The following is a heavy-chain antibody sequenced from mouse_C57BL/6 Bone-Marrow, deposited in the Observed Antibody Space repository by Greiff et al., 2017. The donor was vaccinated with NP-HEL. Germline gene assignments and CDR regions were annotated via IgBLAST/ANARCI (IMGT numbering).Heavy chain of an antibody. CDR2: IDPSDSYT. D-gene: IGHD1-3*01. CDR1: GYTFTSYW. Sequence: QVQLKQPGAELVRPGTSVKLSCKASGYTFTSYWMHWVKQRPGQGLEWIGVIDPSDSYTNYNQKFKGKATLTVDTSSSTAYMQLSSLTSEDSAVYYCARRSGPLDYWGQGTSVTVSS. V-gene: IGHV1-59*01. CDR3: ARRSGPLDY. J-gene: IGHJ4*01.